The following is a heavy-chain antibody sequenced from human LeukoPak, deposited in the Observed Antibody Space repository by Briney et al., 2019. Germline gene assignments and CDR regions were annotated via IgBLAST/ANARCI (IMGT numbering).Heavy chain of an antibody. CDR3: ASSEDRDAFDI. J-gene: IGHJ3*02. V-gene: IGHV5-78*01. Sequence: GESLKISCKTSGYSFTSYWIHWVRQMPGKELEWMGSIYPGNSDTRYSPSFQGHVTISADSSSSTAYLQWSSLKASDTAMYYCASSEDRDAFDIWGQGTMVTVSS. CDR2: IYPGNSDT. CDR1: GYSFTSYW. D-gene: IGHD1-14*01.